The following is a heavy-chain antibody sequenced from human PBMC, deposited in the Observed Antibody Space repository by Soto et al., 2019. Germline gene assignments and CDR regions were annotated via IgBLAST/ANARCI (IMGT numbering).Heavy chain of an antibody. CDR1: GFSLSTSGVG. CDR3: AHSPIVVVTDHAFDI. J-gene: IGHJ3*02. Sequence: KTGRTLVNPTQTITLTCTFSGFSLSTSGVGVGWIRQPPGKALEWLALIYWNDDKRYSPSLKSRLTITKDTSKNQVVLTMTNMDPVDTATYYCAHSPIVVVTDHAFDIWGQGTMVTVSS. CDR2: IYWNDDK. V-gene: IGHV2-5*01. D-gene: IGHD2-21*02.